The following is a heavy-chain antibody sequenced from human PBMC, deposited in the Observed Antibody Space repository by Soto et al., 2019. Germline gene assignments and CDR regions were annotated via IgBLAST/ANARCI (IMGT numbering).Heavy chain of an antibody. V-gene: IGHV1-18*01. CDR1: GYTFTSYG. D-gene: IGHD6-13*01. Sequence: ASVKVSCKASGYTFTSYGISWVRQAPGQGLEWMGWISAYNGNTNYAQKLQGSVTMTTDTSTSTAYMELRSLRPDDTAVYYCARAHSSRRPDYWGQGTLVTVSS. CDR2: ISAYNGNT. J-gene: IGHJ4*02. CDR3: ARAHSSRRPDY.